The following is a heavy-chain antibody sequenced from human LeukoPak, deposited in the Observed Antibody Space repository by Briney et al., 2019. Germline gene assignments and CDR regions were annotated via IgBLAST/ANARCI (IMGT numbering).Heavy chain of an antibody. CDR2: IIPIFGTA. CDR1: GGTFSSYA. V-gene: IGHV1-69*13. J-gene: IGHJ6*02. Sequence: ASVTVSCTASGGTFSSYAISWVRQAPGQGLEWMGGIIPIFGTANYAQKFQGRVTITADESTSTAYVELSSLRSEDTAVYYCAREGWPYGMDVWGQGTTVTVSS. CDR3: AREGWPYGMDV. D-gene: IGHD5-24*01.